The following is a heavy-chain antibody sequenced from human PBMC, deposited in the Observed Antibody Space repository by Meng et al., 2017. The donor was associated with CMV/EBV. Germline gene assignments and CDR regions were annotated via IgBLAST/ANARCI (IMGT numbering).Heavy chain of an antibody. V-gene: IGHV1-2*02. CDR1: GYTFTGYY. CDR3: ARVDGRYCSSTSCYEYYGMDV. Sequence: ASVKVSCKASGYTFTGYYMHWVRQAPGQGLEWMGWINPNSGGTNYAKKFLGRVTMTRDTSISTAYMELSRLRSDDTAVYYCARVDGRYCSSTSCYEYYGMDVWGQGTTVTVSS. CDR2: INPNSGGT. J-gene: IGHJ6*02. D-gene: IGHD2-2*01.